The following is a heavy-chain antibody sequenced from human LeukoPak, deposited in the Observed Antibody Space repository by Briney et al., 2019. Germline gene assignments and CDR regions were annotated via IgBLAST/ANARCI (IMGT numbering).Heavy chain of an antibody. CDR2: ISGSGGST. J-gene: IGHJ4*02. CDR3: ARDNGYCSGGSCYPYYFDY. Sequence: GGSLRLSCAASGFTFSSYAMSWVRQAPGKGLEWVSAISGSGGSTYYADSVKGRFTISRDNSKNTLYLQMNSLRAEDTAVYYCARDNGYCSGGSCYPYYFDYWGQGTLVTVSS. D-gene: IGHD2-15*01. CDR1: GFTFSSYA. V-gene: IGHV3-23*01.